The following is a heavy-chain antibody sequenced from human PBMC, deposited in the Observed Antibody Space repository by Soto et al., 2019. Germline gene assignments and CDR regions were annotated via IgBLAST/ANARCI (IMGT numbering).Heavy chain of an antibody. CDR3: AKVAVAGTGRVGY. J-gene: IGHJ4*02. CDR1: GITFSNYA. V-gene: IGHV3-23*01. Sequence: VQLLESGGGLVQPGGSLRLSCAASGITFSNYAMSWVRQAPGKGLEWVSGISGSDVSTFYADSVKGRFTISRDNSKNTVYLQMNSLRAEDTAVYYCAKVAVAGTGRVGYWGQGTLVIVSS. CDR2: ISGSDVST. D-gene: IGHD6-19*01.